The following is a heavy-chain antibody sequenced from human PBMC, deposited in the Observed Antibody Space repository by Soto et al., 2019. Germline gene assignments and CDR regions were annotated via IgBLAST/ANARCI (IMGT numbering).Heavy chain of an antibody. CDR2: IWYDGSNK. V-gene: IGHV3-33*01. Sequence: PGGSLRLSCAASGFTFSSYVMHWVRQAPGKGLEWVAVIWYDGSNKYYADSVKGRFTISRDNSKNTLYLQMNSLRAEDTAVYYCARDTVGKMATIPHGMDVWGQGTTVTVSS. CDR3: ARDTVGKMATIPHGMDV. D-gene: IGHD5-12*01. J-gene: IGHJ6*02. CDR1: GFTFSSYV.